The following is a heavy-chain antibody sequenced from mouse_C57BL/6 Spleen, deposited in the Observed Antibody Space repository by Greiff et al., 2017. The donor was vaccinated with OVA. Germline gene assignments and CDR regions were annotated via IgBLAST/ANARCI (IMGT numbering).Heavy chain of an antibody. D-gene: IGHD4-1*01. Sequence: QVHVKQSGAELVRPGASVTLSCKASGYTFTDYEMHWVKQTPVHGLEWIGAIDPETGGTAYNQKFKGKAILTADKSSSTAYMELRSLTSEDSAVYYCTSLGRGFAYWGQGTLVTVSA. CDR3: TSLGRGFAY. CDR2: IDPETGGT. V-gene: IGHV1-15*01. J-gene: IGHJ3*01. CDR1: GYTFTDYE.